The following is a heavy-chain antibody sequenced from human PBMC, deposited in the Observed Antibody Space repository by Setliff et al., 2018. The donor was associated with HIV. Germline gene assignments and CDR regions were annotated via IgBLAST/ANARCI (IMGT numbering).Heavy chain of an antibody. CDR2: IYTSGST. V-gene: IGHV4-61*09. Sequence: SETLSLTCTVSGGSISSGSYYWSWIRQPAGKGLEWIGHIYTSGSTNYNPSLKSRVTISVDTSKNQFSLKLSSVTAADTAVYYCARDHPANYYDSSGYPLYYYYMDVWVKGTTVTVSS. J-gene: IGHJ6*03. CDR3: ARDHPANYYDSSGYPLYYYYMDV. CDR1: GGSISSGSYY. D-gene: IGHD3-22*01.